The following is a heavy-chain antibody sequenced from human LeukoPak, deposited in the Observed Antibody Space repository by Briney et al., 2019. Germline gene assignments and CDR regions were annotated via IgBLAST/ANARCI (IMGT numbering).Heavy chain of an antibody. J-gene: IGHJ4*02. D-gene: IGHD3-9*01. V-gene: IGHV3-15*07. CDR2: IKTKSEGGTI. CDR1: GFTLTNAW. CDR3: STDQGGDILTGC. Sequence: KPGGSLRLSCAASGFTLTNAWMHWVRQAPGKGLEWGGRIKTKSEGGTIDYAAPVRGRFTISRDDSENTLYLQMNSLKTEDTALYYCSTDQGGDILTGCWGQGTLVTVSS.